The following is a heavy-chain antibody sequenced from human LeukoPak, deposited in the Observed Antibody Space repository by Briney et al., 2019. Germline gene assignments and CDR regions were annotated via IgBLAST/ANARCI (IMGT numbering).Heavy chain of an antibody. V-gene: IGHV4-30-4*01. Sequence: SETLSLTCIVSGDSISSSDHYWSWIRQPPGKGLEWIAYIYYSGSTYYNPSLRSRVTISVDTSKNQFSLKLSSVTAADTAVYYCARVIIYSNYVWFDPWGQGTLVTVSS. CDR1: GDSISSSDHY. D-gene: IGHD4-11*01. CDR2: IYYSGST. CDR3: ARVIIYSNYVWFDP. J-gene: IGHJ5*02.